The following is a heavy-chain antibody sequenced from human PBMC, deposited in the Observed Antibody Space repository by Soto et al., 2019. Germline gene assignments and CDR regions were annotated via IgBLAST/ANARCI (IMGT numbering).Heavy chain of an antibody. J-gene: IGHJ4*02. V-gene: IGHV4-30-4*01. D-gene: IGHD3-22*01. CDR3: ARDGGGYYDSSRGFDY. CDR1: CGSISSGDYY. CDR2: IYYSGST. Sequence: PSETLSLTCTVSCGSISSGDYYWSWIRQPPGKGLEWIGYIYYSGSTYYNPSLKSRVTISVDTSKNQFSLKLSSVTAADTAVYYCARDGGGYYDSSRGFDYWGQGTLVTVSS.